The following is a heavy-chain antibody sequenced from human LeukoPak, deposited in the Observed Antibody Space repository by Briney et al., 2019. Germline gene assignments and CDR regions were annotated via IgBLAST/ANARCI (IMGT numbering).Heavy chain of an antibody. CDR1: GYIFATYW. D-gene: IGHD4-11*01. V-gene: IGHV5-51*01. CDR3: TRRRDYNDH. J-gene: IGHJ5*02. Sequence: GESLKISCKGSGYIFATYWINWVRQVPGKGLEWMEIIYPGDSDTTYSPSFQGQVTMSVDKSINTAYLQWTSLKASDTAMYFCTRRRDYNDHWGQGTLVTVSS. CDR2: IYPGDSDT.